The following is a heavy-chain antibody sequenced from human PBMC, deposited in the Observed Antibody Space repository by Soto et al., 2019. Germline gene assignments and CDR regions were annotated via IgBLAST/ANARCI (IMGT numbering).Heavy chain of an antibody. Sequence: PGESLKISCKGSGYTFTTYWIGWVRQMPGKGLEWMGIIYPGDSDTRYSPSFQGQVTISADKSISTAYLQWSSLKASDTAMFYCARSRAGIVGADRSFDIWGPGTMVT. J-gene: IGHJ3*02. CDR1: GYTFTTYW. CDR3: ARSRAGIVGADRSFDI. D-gene: IGHD1-26*01. V-gene: IGHV5-51*01. CDR2: IYPGDSDT.